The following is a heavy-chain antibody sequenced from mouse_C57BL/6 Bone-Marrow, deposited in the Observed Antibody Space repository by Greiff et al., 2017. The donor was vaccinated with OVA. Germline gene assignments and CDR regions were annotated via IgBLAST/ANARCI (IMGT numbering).Heavy chain of an antibody. V-gene: IGHV1-64*01. CDR2: IHPNSGST. Sequence: VQLQHPGAELVKPGASVKLSCKASGYSFTSYWMHWVKQRPGQGLEWIGMIHPNSGSTNYNEKFKSKATLTVDKSSSTAYMQLSSLTSEDSAVYYCAFPYPLFAYWGQGTLVTVSA. CDR1: GYSFTSYW. D-gene: IGHD2-10*01. J-gene: IGHJ3*01. CDR3: AFPYPLFAY.